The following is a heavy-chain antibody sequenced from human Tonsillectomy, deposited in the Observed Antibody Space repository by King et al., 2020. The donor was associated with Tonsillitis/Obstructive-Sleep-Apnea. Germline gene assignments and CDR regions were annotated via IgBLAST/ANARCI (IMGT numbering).Heavy chain of an antibody. CDR1: GFTFSSYE. V-gene: IGHV3-48*03. Sequence: VQLVESGGGLVQPGGSLRLSCVTSGFTFSSYEMNWVRQAPGKGLEWVSYISRSDNTIHDAASVKGRFTISRDNAKKSVFLQMNSLRVEDTAVYYCARRVPYYGMDVWGQGXTVTVSS. D-gene: IGHD4/OR15-4a*01. CDR2: ISRSDNTI. CDR3: ARRVPYYGMDV. J-gene: IGHJ6*02.